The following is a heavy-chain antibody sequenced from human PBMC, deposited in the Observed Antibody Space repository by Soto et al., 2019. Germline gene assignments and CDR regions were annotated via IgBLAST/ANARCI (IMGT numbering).Heavy chain of an antibody. Sequence: GGSLRLSCAASGFTFSSYAMSWVRQAPGKGLEWVSAIICSGGSTYYAVSVKGRFTISRDNSKNTLYLQMNSLRAEDTAVYYFTRNLVSSGWSDYYYYYGMDVWGQGTTVTVSS. CDR1: GFTFSSYA. J-gene: IGHJ6*02. V-gene: IGHV3-23*01. D-gene: IGHD6-19*01. CDR3: TRNLVSSGWSDYYYYYGMDV. CDR2: IICSGGST.